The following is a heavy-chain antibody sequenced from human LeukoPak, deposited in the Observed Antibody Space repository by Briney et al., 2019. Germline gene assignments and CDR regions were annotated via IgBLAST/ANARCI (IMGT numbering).Heavy chain of an antibody. V-gene: IGHV4-30-2*01. Sequence: PSETLSLTCAVSGGSISSGGYSWSWIRQPPGKGLEWIGYIYHSGSTYYNPSLKSRVTISVDRSKNQFSLKLSSVTAADTAVYYCARGDYYDSSGYYYGFDYWGQGTLVTVSS. J-gene: IGHJ4*02. CDR2: IYHSGST. D-gene: IGHD3-22*01. CDR1: GGSISSGGYS. CDR3: ARGDYYDSSGYYYGFDY.